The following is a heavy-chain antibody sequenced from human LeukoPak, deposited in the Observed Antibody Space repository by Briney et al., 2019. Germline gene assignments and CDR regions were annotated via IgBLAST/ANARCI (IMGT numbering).Heavy chain of an antibody. D-gene: IGHD3-3*01. J-gene: IGHJ4*02. V-gene: IGHV4-34*01. CDR1: GGSFSGYY. Sequence: SETLSLTCAVYGGSFSGYYWSWIRQPPGKGLEWIGEINHSGSTNYNPSLKSRVTISVDTSKNQFSLKLSSVTAADTAVYYCARGRNDFWSGYFSSPFDYWGQGTLVTVSS. CDR2: INHSGST. CDR3: ARGRNDFWSGYFSSPFDY.